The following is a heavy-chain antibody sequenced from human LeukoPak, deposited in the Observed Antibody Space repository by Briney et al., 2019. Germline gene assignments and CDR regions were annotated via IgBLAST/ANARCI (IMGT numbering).Heavy chain of an antibody. CDR1: GFTFSTSW. D-gene: IGHD2-15*01. CDR3: AKDMGNCSGGSCYSSAFDY. Sequence: GGSLRLSCAASGFTFSTSWMHWVRQAPGKGLEWVSGISRNSGSIDYADSVKGRFTISRDNAKNSLYLQMNSLRTEDTALYYCAKDMGNCSGGSCYSSAFDYWGQGTLVTVSS. CDR2: ISRNSGSI. J-gene: IGHJ4*02. V-gene: IGHV3-9*01.